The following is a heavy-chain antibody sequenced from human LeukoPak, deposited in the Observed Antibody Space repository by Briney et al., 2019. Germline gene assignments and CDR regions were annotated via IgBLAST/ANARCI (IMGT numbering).Heavy chain of an antibody. D-gene: IGHD2-21*01. V-gene: IGHV1-2*02. CDR2: INPNIGGT. CDR1: GNTFTGYY. J-gene: IGHJ6*02. CDR3: ARDRWGETYAYYYYGMDV. Sequence: ASVKVSCKASGNTFTGYYIHWVRQAPGQGLEWMGLINPNIGGTNYAQKFQGRVTTTRDTSISTAYMELSRLRSDDTAVYYCARDRWGETYAYYYYGMDVWGQGTTVTVS.